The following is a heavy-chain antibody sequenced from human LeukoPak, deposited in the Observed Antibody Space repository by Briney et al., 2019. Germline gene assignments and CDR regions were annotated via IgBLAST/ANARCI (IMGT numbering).Heavy chain of an antibody. Sequence: PSETLSLTCAVYGGSFSGYYWSWIRQPPGKGLEWIGEINHGVGTNYNPSLKSRVTIAEDTSKNQFSLKLTSVTAADTAVYYCARGTQFYYYYSYMDVWGKGTTVTVSS. J-gene: IGHJ6*03. CDR2: INHGVGT. CDR3: ARGTQFYYYYSYMDV. V-gene: IGHV4-34*01. CDR1: GGSFSGYY.